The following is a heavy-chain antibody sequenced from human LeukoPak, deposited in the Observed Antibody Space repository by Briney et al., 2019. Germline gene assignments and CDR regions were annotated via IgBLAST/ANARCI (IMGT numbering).Heavy chain of an antibody. Sequence: SETLSLTCNVSGVSITSYYWNWIRQPAGKGLEWIGYIYYSGSTNYNPSLKSRVTISVDTSKNQFSLKLSSVTAADTAVYYCARHDYGDDWFDPWGQGTLVTVSS. CDR2: IYYSGST. D-gene: IGHD4-17*01. CDR1: GVSITSYY. CDR3: ARHDYGDDWFDP. V-gene: IGHV4-59*01. J-gene: IGHJ5*02.